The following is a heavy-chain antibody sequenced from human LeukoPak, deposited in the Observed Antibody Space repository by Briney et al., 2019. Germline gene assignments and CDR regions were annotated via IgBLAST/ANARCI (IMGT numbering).Heavy chain of an antibody. J-gene: IGHJ4*02. CDR3: ASAPRYCSSTSCYRGTFDY. D-gene: IGHD2-2*01. CDR2: ISYDGSNK. V-gene: IGHV3-30*03. CDR1: GFTFSSYG. Sequence: GRSLRLSCEASGFTFSSYGMHWVRQAPGTGLQRVSVISYDGSNKYYADSVKGRFTISRDNSKNTLYLQMNSLRAEDTAVYYCASAPRYCSSTSCYRGTFDYWGQGTLVTVSS.